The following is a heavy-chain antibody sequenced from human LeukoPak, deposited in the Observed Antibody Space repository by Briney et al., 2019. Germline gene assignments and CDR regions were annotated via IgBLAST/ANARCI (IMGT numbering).Heavy chain of an antibody. CDR1: GSTFSRYW. D-gene: IGHD2-8*01. CDR2: VKSDGSDT. V-gene: IGHV3-74*01. Sequence: GGSLRLSCAVSGSTFSRYWMHWVRQAPGKGLVWVSRVKSDGSDTIYADSVKGRFTISRDNAKNSLYLQMNSLRAEDTAVYYCASEYGQEEYDFGYWGQGTLVTVSS. CDR3: ASEYGQEEYDFGY. J-gene: IGHJ4*02.